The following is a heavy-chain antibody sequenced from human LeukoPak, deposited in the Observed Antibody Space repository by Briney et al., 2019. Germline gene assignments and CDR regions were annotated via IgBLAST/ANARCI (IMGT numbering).Heavy chain of an antibody. CDR2: ISGDGGST. CDR3: AKDRYSGYDLTD. CDR1: GFTFDDYA. J-gene: IGHJ4*02. Sequence: GGSLRLSCAASGFTFDDYAMHWVRQAPGKGLEWVSIISGDGGSTYYADSVKGRFTISRDNSKNSLYLQMNSLRTEDTALYYYAKDRYSGYDLTDWGQGTLVTVSS. D-gene: IGHD5-12*01. V-gene: IGHV3-43*02.